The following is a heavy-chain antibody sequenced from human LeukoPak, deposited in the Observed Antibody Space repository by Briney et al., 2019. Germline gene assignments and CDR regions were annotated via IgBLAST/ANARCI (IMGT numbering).Heavy chain of an antibody. J-gene: IGHJ5*02. Sequence: SETLSLTCAVYGGSFSGYYWSWIRQPPGKGLEWIGEINHSGSTNYNPSLKSRVTISVDTSKNQFSLQLSSVTAADTAVYYCARGDIVVVPAAMGAFCWFDPWGQGTLVTVSS. CDR2: INHSGST. CDR1: GGSFSGYY. D-gene: IGHD2-2*01. CDR3: ARGDIVVVPAAMGAFCWFDP. V-gene: IGHV4-34*01.